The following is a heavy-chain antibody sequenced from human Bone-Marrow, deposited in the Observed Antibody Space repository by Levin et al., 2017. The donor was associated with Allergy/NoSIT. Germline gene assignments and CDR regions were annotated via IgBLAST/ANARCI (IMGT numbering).Heavy chain of an antibody. D-gene: IGHD3-22*01. V-gene: IGHV3-15*01. CDR1: GFTFNIAW. CDR2: IKSINDGGTT. J-gene: IGHJ3*02. Sequence: NPGGSLRLSCAASGFTFNIAWMSWVRQAPGKGLEWVGRIKSINDGGTTDYAAPVKGRFTISRDDSKNTLHLQMNSLKTEDSAVYYCATDTYTMKVPGEAFDIWGQWTMFTVSS. CDR3: ATDTYTMKVPGEAFDI.